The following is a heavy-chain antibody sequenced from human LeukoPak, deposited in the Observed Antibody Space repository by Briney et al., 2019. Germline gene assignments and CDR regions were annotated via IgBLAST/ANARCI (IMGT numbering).Heavy chain of an antibody. Sequence: ASVKVSCKASGGTFSSYAISWVRQAPGQGLEWMGGIIPIFGTANYAQKFQGRVTITADESTSTAYMELSSLRSEDTAVYYCARDRSLGYCSGGSCYWFDPWGQGTLVTVSS. CDR3: ARDRSLGYCSGGSCYWFDP. V-gene: IGHV1-69*13. CDR1: GGTFSSYA. CDR2: IIPIFGTA. J-gene: IGHJ5*02. D-gene: IGHD2-15*01.